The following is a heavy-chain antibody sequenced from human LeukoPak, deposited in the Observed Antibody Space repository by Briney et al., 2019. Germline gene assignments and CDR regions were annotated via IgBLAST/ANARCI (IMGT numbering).Heavy chain of an antibody. CDR1: AFTFSSYG. J-gene: IGHJ6*03. V-gene: IGHV3-30*02. D-gene: IGHD3-9*01. CDR2: IQYDRTNE. Sequence: GGSLRLSCAASAFTFSSYGMHWVRQAPGKGLEWVAYIQYDRTNEQYAHSVKGRFRISRDNSKNILYLQMNSLRAEDTAVYYCAKGQSGLRYFDWLVQPLDMDVWGKGTTVTVSS. CDR3: AKGQSGLRYFDWLVQPLDMDV.